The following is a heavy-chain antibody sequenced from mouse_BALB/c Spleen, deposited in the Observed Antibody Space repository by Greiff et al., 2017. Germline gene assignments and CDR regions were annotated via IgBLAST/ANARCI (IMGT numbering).Heavy chain of an antibody. CDR2: IYPGDGDT. Sequence: VQLQQSGAELVRPGSSVKISCKASGYAFSSYWMNWVKQRPGQGLEWIGQIYPGDGDTNYNGKFKGKATLTADKSSSTAYMQLSSLTSEDSAVYFCARSDYRYWFAYWGQGTLVTVSA. CDR1: GYAFSSYW. V-gene: IGHV1-80*01. J-gene: IGHJ3*01. D-gene: IGHD2-14*01. CDR3: ARSDYRYWFAY.